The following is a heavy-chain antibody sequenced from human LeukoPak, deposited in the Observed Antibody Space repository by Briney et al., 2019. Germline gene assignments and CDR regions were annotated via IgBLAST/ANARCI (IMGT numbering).Heavy chain of an antibody. V-gene: IGHV3-21*01. CDR2: ISISSTYI. CDR3: ARADQNYDSGEFDY. J-gene: IGHJ4*02. Sequence: GGSLRLSCAASGFTFSRYWMTWVRQAPGKGLEWVSSISISSTYIYYADSLKGRFTTSRDNAKNSLYLQMNSLRAEDTAVYYCARADQNYDSGEFDYWGQGILVTVSS. D-gene: IGHD3-22*01. CDR1: GFTFSRYW.